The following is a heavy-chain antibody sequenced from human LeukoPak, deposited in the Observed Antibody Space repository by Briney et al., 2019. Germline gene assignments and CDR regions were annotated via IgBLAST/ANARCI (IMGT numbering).Heavy chain of an antibody. CDR2: KKRDGSEK. D-gene: IGHD3-3*01. CDR3: ARDGLNYDFWSCYPTGDHYYFDY. CDR1: GFTFSSYW. J-gene: IGHJ4*02. Sequence: PGGSLRLTCAASGFTFSSYWMSWVRQAPGKGLEWVANKKRDGSEKYYVDSVKGRFTISRDNAKNSLYLQMNSLRAEDTAVYYCARDGLNYDFWSCYPTGDHYYFDYWGQGTLVTVSS. V-gene: IGHV3-7*01.